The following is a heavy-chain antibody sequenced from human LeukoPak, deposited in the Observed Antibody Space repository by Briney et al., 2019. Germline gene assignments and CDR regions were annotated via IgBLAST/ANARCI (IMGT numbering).Heavy chain of an antibody. CDR2: IYYSGTT. V-gene: IGHV4-39*07. J-gene: IGHJ6*03. CDR3: ARGRTTVTTYYYYYYMDV. CDR1: GGSISSNNYY. Sequence: SETLSLTCTVSGGSISSNNYYWGWIRQPPGEGLEWIGTIYYSGTTYYNPSLKSRVTISVDTSKNQFSLKLSSVTAADTAVYYCARGRTTVTTYYYYYYMDVWGKGTTVTVSS. D-gene: IGHD4-17*01.